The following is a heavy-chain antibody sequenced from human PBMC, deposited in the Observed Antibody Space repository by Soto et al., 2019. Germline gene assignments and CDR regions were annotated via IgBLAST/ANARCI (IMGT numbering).Heavy chain of an antibody. CDR1: GGTFSSYA. D-gene: IGHD3-22*01. CDR2: IIPIFGTA. Sequence: ASGKVSCKASGGTFSSYAISWVRQAPGQGLEWMGGIIPIFGTANYAQKFQARVTITADESTSTAYMELSSLRSEDTAVYYCARVAQVNYYDDRSGYLPGNFYCWDQGPLVTVSS. V-gene: IGHV1-69*13. J-gene: IGHJ4*02. CDR3: ARVAQVNYYDDRSGYLPGNFYC.